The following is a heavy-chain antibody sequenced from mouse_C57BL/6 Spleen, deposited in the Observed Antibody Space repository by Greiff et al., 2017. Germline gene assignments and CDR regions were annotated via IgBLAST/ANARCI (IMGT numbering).Heavy chain of an antibody. D-gene: IGHD2-4*01. V-gene: IGHV1-53*01. CDR2: INPSNGGT. Sequence: QVQLQQPGTELVKPGASVKLSCKASGYTFTSYWMHWVKQRPGQGLEWIGNINPSNGGTNYNEKFKGKATLTVDKSSSTAYMQLSRHTSEDTAVYYCARGEDYDGWFAYWGQGTLVTVSA. CDR3: ARGEDYDGWFAY. J-gene: IGHJ3*01. CDR1: GYTFTSYW.